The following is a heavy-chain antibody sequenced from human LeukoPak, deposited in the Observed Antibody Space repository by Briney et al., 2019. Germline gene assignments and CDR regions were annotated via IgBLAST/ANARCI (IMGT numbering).Heavy chain of an antibody. CDR3: ANYSGTVSDAFDI. V-gene: IGHV1-46*01. J-gene: IGHJ3*02. CDR1: VYSFISYY. D-gene: IGHD4-11*01. CDR2: INPSCGST. Sequence: ASVKVSCKASVYSFISYYIHWVRQAPGQGLEWMGIINPSCGSTRYAQKFQGRVTMTRDTSTGTIYMELSNLRCEDTAVYFGANYSGTVSDAFDIWGQGTMVTVSS.